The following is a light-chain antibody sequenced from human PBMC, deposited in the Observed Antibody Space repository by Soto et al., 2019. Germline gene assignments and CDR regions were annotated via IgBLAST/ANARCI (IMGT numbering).Light chain of an antibody. J-gene: IGKJ1*01. Sequence: EIVLTQSPGTLSLSPGERATLSCRASQSVSSSYLAWYQQKPGQAPRLLIYGASSRATGIPDRFSGSGSGTDFTLNLSRLEPEDFAVYYCQQYGSSPPTWTFGQGTKVEIK. V-gene: IGKV3-20*01. CDR2: GAS. CDR3: QQYGSSPPTWT. CDR1: QSVSSSY.